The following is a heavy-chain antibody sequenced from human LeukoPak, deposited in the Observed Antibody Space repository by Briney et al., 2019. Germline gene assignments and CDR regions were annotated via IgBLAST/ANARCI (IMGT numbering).Heavy chain of an antibody. D-gene: IGHD6-19*01. Sequence: PGGSLRLSCAASGFTFSSYAMSWVRQAPGKGLEWVSAISGSGGSTYYADSVKGRFTISRDNSKNTLYLQMNSLRAEDTAVYYCAKALHPYSSGWYYFDYWGQGTLVTVSS. CDR3: AKALHPYSSGWYYFDY. V-gene: IGHV3-23*01. J-gene: IGHJ4*02. CDR2: ISGSGGST. CDR1: GFTFSSYA.